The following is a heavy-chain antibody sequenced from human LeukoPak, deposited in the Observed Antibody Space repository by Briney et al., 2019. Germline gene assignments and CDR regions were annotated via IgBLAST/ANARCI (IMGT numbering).Heavy chain of an antibody. CDR2: ISSRGGTI. Sequence: PGGSLRLSCAASGFAFSDYEMDWVRQSPERGLEWVSYISSRGGTIYYADSVKGQFTISRDNAKNSLYLQMNSLRAEDTAVYYCAKELTPDRSGFDAFHIWGQGTMVTVSS. J-gene: IGHJ3*02. D-gene: IGHD3-22*01. CDR3: AKELTPDRSGFDAFHI. CDR1: GFAFSDYE. V-gene: IGHV3-48*03.